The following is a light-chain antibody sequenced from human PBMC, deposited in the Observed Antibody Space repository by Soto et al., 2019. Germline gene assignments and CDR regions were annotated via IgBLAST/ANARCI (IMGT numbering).Light chain of an antibody. CDR2: NNN. V-gene: IGLV1-47*02. CDR1: SSNIGSNY. Sequence: QSVLTQPPSASGTPGQVVTISCSGSSSNIGSNYVYWYQQLPGTAPKLLIYNNNQRPSGVPDRFSASKSGTSASLAIRGLRSDDEADYYCSSWDGSLSGYVFGAGTKAPS. J-gene: IGLJ1*01. CDR3: SSWDGSLSGYV.